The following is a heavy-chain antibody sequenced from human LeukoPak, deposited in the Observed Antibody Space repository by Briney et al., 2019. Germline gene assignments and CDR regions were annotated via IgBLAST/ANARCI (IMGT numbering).Heavy chain of an antibody. CDR2: IWLDGSAT. Sequence: GGSLRLSCAASGFVFSNYDMHWVRQAPGKGLEWVAIIWLDGSATYYGDSVKGRFTVSRDNSNNTLYLQMNGLRVEDTAVYYCARDLNREDFDYWGQGTLVAVSS. CDR1: GFVFSNYD. V-gene: IGHV3-33*01. CDR3: ARDLNREDFDY. J-gene: IGHJ4*02. D-gene: IGHD1-14*01.